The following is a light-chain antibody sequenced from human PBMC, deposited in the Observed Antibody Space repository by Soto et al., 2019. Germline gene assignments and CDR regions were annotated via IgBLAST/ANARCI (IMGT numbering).Light chain of an antibody. J-gene: IGLJ1*01. CDR3: SSYTSSSTLYV. CDR1: SSDVGGYNF. Sequence: QSALTQPASVSGSPGQSITLSCTGTSSDVGGYNFVSWYQQHPGKAPKLMIYDVSNRPSGVSNRFSGSKSGNTASLTISGIQAEDEADYYCSSYTSSSTLYVFGTGTKVTVL. V-gene: IGLV2-14*01. CDR2: DVS.